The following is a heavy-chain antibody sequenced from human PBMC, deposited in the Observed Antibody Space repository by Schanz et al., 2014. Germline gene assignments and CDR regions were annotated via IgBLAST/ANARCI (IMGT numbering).Heavy chain of an antibody. D-gene: IGHD4-4*01. J-gene: IGHJ3*02. CDR1: GFTFNNYD. CDR2: IGGSGGST. V-gene: IGHV3-23*04. Sequence: EVQLVESGGGLVQPGGSLRLSCAASGFTFNNYDMSWVRQAPGKGLEWVSGIGGSGGSTDYADSVKGRFTISRDNSKNTVHLQMNSLRDEDTAVYFCAKDRWRATVMVDAFDIWGQGTKVTVSS. CDR3: AKDRWRATVMVDAFDI.